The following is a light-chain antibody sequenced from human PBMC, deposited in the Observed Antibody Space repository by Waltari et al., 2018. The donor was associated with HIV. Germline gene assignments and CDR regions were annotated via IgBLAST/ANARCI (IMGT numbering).Light chain of an antibody. CDR2: DDS. Sequence: SYVLTQPPSVSVAPGQPASVSCGGYNIGGKSVQWYQQKPGQAPVLVVYDDSDRPSGIPGRFSGSNSWNTATLTISGVEAGDEAAYYCQVWDSNSDHVVFGGGTKLTVL. CDR1: NIGGKS. CDR3: QVWDSNSDHVV. V-gene: IGLV3-21*02. J-gene: IGLJ2*01.